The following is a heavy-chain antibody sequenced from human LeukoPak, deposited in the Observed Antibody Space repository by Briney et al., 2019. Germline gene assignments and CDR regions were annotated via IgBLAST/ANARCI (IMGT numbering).Heavy chain of an antibody. V-gene: IGHV4-59*08. Sequence: SETLSLTCTVSGGSISSYYWSWIRQPPGKGLEWIGYIYYSGSTNYNPSPKSRVTISVDTSKNQFSLKLSSVTAADTAVYYCARQRSYYDFWSMDYWGQGTLVTVSS. CDR2: IYYSGST. J-gene: IGHJ4*02. CDR3: ARQRSYYDFWSMDY. CDR1: GGSISSYY. D-gene: IGHD3-3*01.